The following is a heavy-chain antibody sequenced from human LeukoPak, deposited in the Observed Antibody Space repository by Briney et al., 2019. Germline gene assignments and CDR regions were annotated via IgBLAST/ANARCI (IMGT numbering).Heavy chain of an antibody. D-gene: IGHD3-16*02. J-gene: IGHJ6*02. Sequence: GGSLRLSCAASGFTVSSNYMSWVRHASGKGLEWVSAIYSGGSTYYADSVKGRFTISSNNSKNTLYLQMNSLRAEDTAVYYCARDIGMNGDLYYYGMDVWGQGTTVTVSS. CDR3: ARDIGMNGDLYYYGMDV. CDR2: IYSGGST. CDR1: GFTVSSNY. V-gene: IGHV3-66*02.